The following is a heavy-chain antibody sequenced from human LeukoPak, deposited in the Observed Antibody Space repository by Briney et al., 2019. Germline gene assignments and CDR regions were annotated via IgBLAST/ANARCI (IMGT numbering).Heavy chain of an antibody. CDR1: GGSFSGYY. D-gene: IGHD6-13*01. J-gene: IGHJ5*02. V-gene: IGHV4-34*01. CDR2: INHSGSP. Sequence: SETLSLTCAVYGGSFSGYYWSWIRQPPGKGLEWIGEINHSGSPNYNPSLKSRVTISVDTSKNQFSLKLSSVTAADTAVYYCAIAGYSSSWYWGRRWFDPWGQGTLVTVSS. CDR3: AIAGYSSSWYWGRRWFDP.